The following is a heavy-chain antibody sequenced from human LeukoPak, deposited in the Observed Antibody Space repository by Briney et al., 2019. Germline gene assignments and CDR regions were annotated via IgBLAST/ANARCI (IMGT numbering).Heavy chain of an antibody. CDR2: INHSGST. V-gene: IGHV4-34*01. Sequence: SETLSLTCAVYGGSFSGYYWSWIRQPPGKGLEWIGEINHSGSTNYNPSLKSRVTISVDTSKNQFSLKLSSVTAADTAVYYCARGQLQLWRYYFDYWGQGTLVTVSS. J-gene: IGHJ4*02. D-gene: IGHD5-18*01. CDR1: GGSFSGYY. CDR3: ARGQLQLWRYYFDY.